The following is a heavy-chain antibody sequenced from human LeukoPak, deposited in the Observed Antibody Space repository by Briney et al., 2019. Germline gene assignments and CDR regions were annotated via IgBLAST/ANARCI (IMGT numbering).Heavy chain of an antibody. V-gene: IGHV3-30*18. Sequence: GRSLRLSCAAYGFTFSSYGMHWVRQAPGKGLEWVAVISYDGSNKYYADSVKGRFTISRDNSKNTLYLQMNSLRAEDTAVYYCAKVLRYFDWLSGYFDYWGQGTLVTVSS. CDR1: GFTFSSYG. CDR2: ISYDGSNK. D-gene: IGHD3-9*01. J-gene: IGHJ4*02. CDR3: AKVLRYFDWLSGYFDY.